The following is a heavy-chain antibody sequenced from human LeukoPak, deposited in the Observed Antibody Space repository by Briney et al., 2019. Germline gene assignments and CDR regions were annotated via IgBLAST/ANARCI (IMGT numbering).Heavy chain of an antibody. J-gene: IGHJ5*02. D-gene: IGHD3-22*01. Sequence: SETLSLTCTVSGGSISSNYWTWIRQPPGKGLEWIGYIYHNVSTRYNPSLKSRVTISIDTSKNQFSLKLSSVTAADTAVYYCARLLGGAYHYDSSGYSWFDPWGQGTLVTVSS. CDR3: ARLLGGAYHYDSSGYSWFDP. CDR2: IYHNVST. V-gene: IGHV4-59*01. CDR1: GGSISSNY.